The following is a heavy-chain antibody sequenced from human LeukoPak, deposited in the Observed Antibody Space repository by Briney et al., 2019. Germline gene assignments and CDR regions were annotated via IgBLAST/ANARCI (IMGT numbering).Heavy chain of an antibody. Sequence: PSETLSLTCTVSGDSISTYYWSWIRQPPGKGLEWIGYISNSGSTKYNPSLKSRVTISVDTSKNQFSLKLSSVTAADTAVYYCARGWGYFDYWGRGTLVTVSS. CDR3: ARGWGYFDY. CDR2: ISNSGST. V-gene: IGHV4-59*01. CDR1: GDSISTYY. J-gene: IGHJ4*02. D-gene: IGHD3-16*01.